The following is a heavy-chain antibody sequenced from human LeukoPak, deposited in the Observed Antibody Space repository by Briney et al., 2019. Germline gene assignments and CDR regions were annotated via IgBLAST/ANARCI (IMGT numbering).Heavy chain of an antibody. Sequence: GGSLKISCKGSGYSFTSYWIGWVRQMPGKGLEWMGIIYPGDSDTRYSPSFQGQVTISADKSTSTAYLQWSSLKASDTAMYYCARHLDYDFWSGYYTGVPDYWGQGTLVTVSS. CDR3: ARHLDYDFWSGYYTGVPDY. V-gene: IGHV5-51*01. D-gene: IGHD3-3*01. CDR2: IYPGDSDT. J-gene: IGHJ4*02. CDR1: GYSFTSYW.